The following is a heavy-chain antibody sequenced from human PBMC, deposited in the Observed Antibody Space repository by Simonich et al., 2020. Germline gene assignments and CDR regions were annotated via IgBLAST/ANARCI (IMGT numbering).Heavy chain of an antibody. Sequence: EVQLVEAGGGLVKPGGSLRLSCAASGFTFSNAWMSWVRQAPGKWREWGSAISGSGGSTYYADSVKGRFTISRDNSKNTLYLQMNSLRAEDTAVYYCAKGDRYSSSWYYFDYWGQGTLVTVSS. J-gene: IGHJ4*02. D-gene: IGHD6-13*01. CDR3: AKGDRYSSSWYYFDY. CDR2: ISGSGGST. CDR1: GFTFSNAW. V-gene: IGHV3-23*04.